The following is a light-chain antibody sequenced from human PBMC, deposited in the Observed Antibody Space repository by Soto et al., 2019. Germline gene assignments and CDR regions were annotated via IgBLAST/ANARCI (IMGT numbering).Light chain of an antibody. CDR1: QSVTSSY. Sequence: EIVLTQSPGTLSLSPGERATLSCRASQSVTSSYLAWYQQKPGQAPRLVMYGASSRATGIPDRFSGSGSGTDFTLTISRLEPEDFAVYYCQQYGNSPITFGQGTRLEIK. J-gene: IGKJ5*01. CDR3: QQYGNSPIT. CDR2: GAS. V-gene: IGKV3-20*01.